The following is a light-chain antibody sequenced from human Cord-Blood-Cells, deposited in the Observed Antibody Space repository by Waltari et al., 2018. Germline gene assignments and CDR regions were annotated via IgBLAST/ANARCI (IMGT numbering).Light chain of an antibody. Sequence: DIKMTQSPSTLSASVGDRVTITCLASQSISSWLAWYQQTPGKAPKLLIYKASSLESGVPSRFSGSGSGTEFTLTISSLQPDDFATYYCQQYNSFSWTFGQGTKVEIK. CDR3: QQYNSFSWT. J-gene: IGKJ1*01. CDR1: QSISSW. V-gene: IGKV1-5*03. CDR2: KAS.